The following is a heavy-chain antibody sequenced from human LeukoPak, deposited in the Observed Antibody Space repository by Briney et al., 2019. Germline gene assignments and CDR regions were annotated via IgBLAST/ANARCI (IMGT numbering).Heavy chain of an antibody. J-gene: IGHJ4*02. CDR2: ISSSGSTI. CDR3: ARGKYYGSGSYYSPVDY. CDR1: GFTFSSYE. V-gene: IGHV3-48*03. D-gene: IGHD3-10*01. Sequence: GGSLRLSCAASGFTFSSYEMNWVRQAPGKGLEWVSYISSSGSTIYYADSVNGRFTISRDNAKNSLYLQMNSLRAEDTAVYYCARGKYYGSGSYYSPVDYWGQGTLVTVSS.